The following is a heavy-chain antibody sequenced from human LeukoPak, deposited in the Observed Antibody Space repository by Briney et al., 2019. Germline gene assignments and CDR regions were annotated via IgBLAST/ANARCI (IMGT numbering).Heavy chain of an antibody. V-gene: IGHV1-3*01. CDR3: ARERWHCRVNCYSVYYYALDV. D-gene: IGHD2-15*01. CDR1: GYTFTSYA. Sequence: ASVKVSCKASGYTFTSYAMHWVRQAPGQRLEWMGRINAGNDNTKYSQNFQGRVTVTSDASAATAYVELNSLTSEDTAVYYCARERWHCRVNCYSVYYYALDVWGQGTTVTVSS. J-gene: IGHJ6*02. CDR2: INAGNDNT.